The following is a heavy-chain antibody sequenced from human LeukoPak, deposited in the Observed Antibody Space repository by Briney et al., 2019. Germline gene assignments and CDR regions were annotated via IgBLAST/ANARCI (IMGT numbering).Heavy chain of an antibody. CDR3: ARDSLRFLEWPHDAFDI. Sequence: GGSLRLSCAASGFTFSDYYMSWIRQAPGKGLEWVSYISSSGSTIYYADSVKGRFTISGDNAKNSLYLQMNSLRAEDTAVYYCARDSLRFLEWPHDAFDIWGQGTMVTVSS. J-gene: IGHJ3*02. D-gene: IGHD3-3*01. CDR2: ISSSGSTI. V-gene: IGHV3-11*01. CDR1: GFTFSDYY.